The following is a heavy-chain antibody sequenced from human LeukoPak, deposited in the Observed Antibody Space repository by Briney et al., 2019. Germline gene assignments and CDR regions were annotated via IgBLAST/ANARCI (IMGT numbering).Heavy chain of an antibody. CDR1: GFTFSSYS. CDR3: AKDEGRYYDILTGTPWFDP. D-gene: IGHD3-9*01. V-gene: IGHV3-21*01. J-gene: IGHJ5*02. CDR2: ISSSSSYI. Sequence: GGSLRLSCAASGFTFSSYSMNWVRQAPGKGLEWVSSISSSSSYIYHADSVKGRFTISRDNAKNSLYLQMNSLRAEDTAVYYCAKDEGRYYDILTGTPWFDPWGQGTLVTVSS.